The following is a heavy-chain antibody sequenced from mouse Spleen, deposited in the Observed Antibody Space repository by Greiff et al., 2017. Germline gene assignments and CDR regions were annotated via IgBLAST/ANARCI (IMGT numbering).Heavy chain of an antibody. D-gene: IGHD2-1*01. CDR1: GFTFSSYA. J-gene: IGHJ3*01. CDR3: ARHLGNYPFAY. CDR2: ISSGGSYT. Sequence: EVKLVESGGGLVKPGGSLKLSCAASGFTFSSYAMSWVRQTPEKRLEWVATISSGGSYTYYPDSVKGRFTISRDNAKNTLYLQMSSLRSEDTAMYYCARHLGNYPFAYWGQGTLVTVSA. V-gene: IGHV5-9-3*01.